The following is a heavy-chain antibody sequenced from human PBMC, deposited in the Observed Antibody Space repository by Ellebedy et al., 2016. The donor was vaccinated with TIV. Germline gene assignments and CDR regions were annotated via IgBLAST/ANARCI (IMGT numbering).Heavy chain of an antibody. CDR1: GYTFTSYG. CDR2: ISAYNGNT. CDR3: ARVYDSSGYYPDY. J-gene: IGHJ4*02. Sequence: AASAKVSCKASGYTFTSYGINWVRQAPGQGLEWMGWISAYNGNTNYAQKLLGRVTMTTDTSTSTAYMELRSLRSDDTAVYYCARVYDSSGYYPDYWGQGTLVTVSS. D-gene: IGHD3-22*01. V-gene: IGHV1-18*04.